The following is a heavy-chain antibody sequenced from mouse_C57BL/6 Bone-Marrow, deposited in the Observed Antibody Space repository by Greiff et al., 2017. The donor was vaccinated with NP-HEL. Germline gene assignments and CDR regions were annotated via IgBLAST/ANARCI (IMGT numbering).Heavy chain of an antibody. Sequence: VQLQESGPGLVQPSQSLSITCTVSGFSLTSYGVHWVRQSPGKGLEWLGVIWSGGSTDYNAAFISRLSISKDNSKSQVFFKMNSLQADDTAIYYCARTDLLWLRRDWYFDVWGTGTTVTVSS. D-gene: IGHD2-2*01. CDR3: ARTDLLWLRRDWYFDV. CDR1: GFSLTSYG. V-gene: IGHV2-2*01. CDR2: IWSGGST. J-gene: IGHJ1*03.